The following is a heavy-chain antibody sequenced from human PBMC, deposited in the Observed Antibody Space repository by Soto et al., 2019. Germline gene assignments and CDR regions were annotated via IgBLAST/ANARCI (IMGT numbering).Heavy chain of an antibody. CDR2: ISGSGGST. Sequence: PGGSLRLSCAASGFTFSSYAMSWVRQAPGKGLEWVSAISGSGGSTYYADSVKGRFTISRDNSKNTLYLQMNSLRAEDTAVYYCAKRLYIVVVPAATADVWGTGTTVTVSS. D-gene: IGHD2-2*01. V-gene: IGHV3-23*01. CDR3: AKRLYIVVVPAATADV. CDR1: GFTFSSYA. J-gene: IGHJ6*03.